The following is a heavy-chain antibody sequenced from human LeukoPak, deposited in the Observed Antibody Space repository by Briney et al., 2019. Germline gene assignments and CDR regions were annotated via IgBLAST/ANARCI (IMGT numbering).Heavy chain of an antibody. CDR1: GFTFSDYY. CDR2: ISSSGSTI. V-gene: IGHV3-11*04. D-gene: IGHD2-15*01. J-gene: IGHJ6*02. CDR3: ARDMNPYCSGGSRPFSSGMDV. Sequence: SGGSLRLSCAASGFTFSDYYMSWIRQAPGKGLEWVSYISSSGSTIYYADSVKGRFTISRDNAKNSLYLQMNSLRAEDTAVYFCARDMNPYCSGGSRPFSSGMDVWGQGTTVTVSS.